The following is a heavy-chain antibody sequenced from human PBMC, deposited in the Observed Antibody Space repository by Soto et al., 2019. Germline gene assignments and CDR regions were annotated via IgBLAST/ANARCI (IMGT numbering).Heavy chain of an antibody. Sequence: PGGSLRLSCAASGFTSSSYAMHWVRQAPGKGLEWVAVISYDGSNKYYADSVKGRFTISRDNSKNTLYLQMNSLRAEDTAVYYCARSRGRITIFGVVPPTSLFDYWGQGTLVTVSS. V-gene: IGHV3-30-3*01. J-gene: IGHJ4*02. CDR1: GFTSSSYA. CDR3: ARSRGRITIFGVVPPTSLFDY. D-gene: IGHD3-3*01. CDR2: ISYDGSNK.